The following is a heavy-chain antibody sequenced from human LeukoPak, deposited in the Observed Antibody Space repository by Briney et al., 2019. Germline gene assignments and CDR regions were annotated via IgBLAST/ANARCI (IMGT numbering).Heavy chain of an antibody. D-gene: IGHD1-14*01. Sequence: PGRSLRLFCAAAGFTFSSYGMHWVRQAPAKGLEWVAVISYDGSNKYYADSLKRRFTISRDNSKNTLYLQMNSLRAENTAVYYCANHFYNLAAWGQGTLVTVSS. CDR1: GFTFSSYG. V-gene: IGHV3-30*18. CDR2: ISYDGSNK. J-gene: IGHJ5*02. CDR3: ANHFYNLAA.